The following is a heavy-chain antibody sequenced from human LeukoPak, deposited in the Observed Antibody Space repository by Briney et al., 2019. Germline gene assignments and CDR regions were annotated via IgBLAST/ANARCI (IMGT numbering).Heavy chain of an antibody. Sequence: ASVKVSCKASGYGFTTYAMYWVRQAPGQRLEWMGWINDGNGNTKYSQKFQGRVTMTRDTSASTAYMELSSLRFEDTAVYYCASDGFDIWGHGTMVTVSS. CDR1: GYGFTTYA. V-gene: IGHV1-3*01. CDR3: ASDGFDI. CDR2: INDGNGNT. J-gene: IGHJ3*02.